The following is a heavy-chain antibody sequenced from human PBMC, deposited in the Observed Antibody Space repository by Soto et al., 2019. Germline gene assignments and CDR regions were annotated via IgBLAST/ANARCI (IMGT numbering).Heavy chain of an antibody. CDR1: GGTFSSYA. J-gene: IGHJ3*02. D-gene: IGHD3-22*01. V-gene: IGHV1-69*13. Sequence: ASVKVSCKASGGTFSSYAISWVRQAPGQGLKWMGGIIPIFGTANYAQKFQGRVTITADESTSTAYMELSSLRSEDTAVYYCGREHSSGYVLAHDAFDIWGQGTMVTVSS. CDR2: IIPIFGTA. CDR3: GREHSSGYVLAHDAFDI.